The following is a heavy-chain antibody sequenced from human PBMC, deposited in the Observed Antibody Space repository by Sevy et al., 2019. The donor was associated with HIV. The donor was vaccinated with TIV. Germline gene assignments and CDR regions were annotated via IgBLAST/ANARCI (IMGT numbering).Heavy chain of an antibody. J-gene: IGHJ4*02. Sequence: ASVKVSCKVSGYTLTELSMHWVRQAPGKGLEWMGTFDPEDDETIYAQKFQGRVTMTEDTSTDTAYMELSSLRSEDTAVYYCATTKDYYDSSGYPFDYWGQGTLVTVS. CDR2: FDPEDDET. D-gene: IGHD3-22*01. CDR3: ATTKDYYDSSGYPFDY. CDR1: GYTLTELS. V-gene: IGHV1-24*01.